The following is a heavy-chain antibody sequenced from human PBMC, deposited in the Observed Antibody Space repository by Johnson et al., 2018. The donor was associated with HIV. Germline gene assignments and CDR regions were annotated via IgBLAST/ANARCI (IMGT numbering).Heavy chain of an antibody. CDR3: ARDQSWDDYVWGSPRADAFDI. CDR2: ISYDGSNK. V-gene: IGHV3-30-3*01. Sequence: QVQLVESGGGVVQPGRSLRLSCAASGFTFSSYAMHWVRQAPGKGLEWVAVISYDGSNKYYADSVKGRFTISRDNSKNTLYLQMNSLRAEDTAVYYCARDQSWDDYVWGSPRADAFDIWGQGTMVAVYS. J-gene: IGHJ3*02. CDR1: GFTFSSYA. D-gene: IGHD3-16*01.